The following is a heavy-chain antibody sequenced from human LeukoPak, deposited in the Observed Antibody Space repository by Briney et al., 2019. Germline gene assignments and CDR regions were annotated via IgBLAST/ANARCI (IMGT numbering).Heavy chain of an antibody. CDR2: IKSKTDGGTI. V-gene: IGHV3-15*01. Sequence: GSLRLSCAASGITFTHAWMSWVRPAPGKGLEWLGRIKSKTDGGTIDCAAPVKGRFTISTDDSKTTLYLQMNSLKIEDTAVYYCTTDRGITDRPVFDYWGQGALVTVSS. CDR3: TTDRGITDRPVFDY. CDR1: GITFTHAW. D-gene: IGHD6-6*01. J-gene: IGHJ4*02.